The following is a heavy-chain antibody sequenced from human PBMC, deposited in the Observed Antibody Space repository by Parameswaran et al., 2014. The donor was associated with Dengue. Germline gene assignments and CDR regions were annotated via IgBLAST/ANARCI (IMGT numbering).Heavy chain of an antibody. CDR2: IKSKTDGGTT. D-gene: IGHD1-26*01. V-gene: IGHV3-15*01. Sequence: RWIRQPPGKGLEWVGRIKSKTDGGTTDYAAPVKGRFTISRDDSKNTLYLQMNSLKTEDTAVYYCTTSGSYPGHYWGQGTLVTVSS. CDR3: TTSGSYPGHY. J-gene: IGHJ4*02.